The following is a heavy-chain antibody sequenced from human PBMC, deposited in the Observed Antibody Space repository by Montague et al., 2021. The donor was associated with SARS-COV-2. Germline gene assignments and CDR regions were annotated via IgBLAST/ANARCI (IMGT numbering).Heavy chain of an antibody. CDR2: IYYTGST. Sequence: SETLSLTCTVSGASISTAPFYWTWIRQYPGKGLEWIGNIYYTGSTIYNPSLKSRVAISVDTSKNQFSLRLSFVTAADTALYYCARLLPNVGCYLDPWGRGTLVTVSS. V-gene: IGHV4-61*01. CDR1: GASISTAPFY. D-gene: IGHD2-8*01. J-gene: IGHJ2*01. CDR3: ARLLPNVGCYLDP.